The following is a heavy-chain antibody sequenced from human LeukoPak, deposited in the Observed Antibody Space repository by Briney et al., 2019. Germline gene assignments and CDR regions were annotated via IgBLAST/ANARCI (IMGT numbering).Heavy chain of an antibody. J-gene: IGHJ6*03. V-gene: IGHV4-34*01. Sequence: SETLSLTCAVYGGSFSGYYWSWIRQPPGKGLEWIGEINQSGSTNYNPSLKSRVTISVYTSKNQFSLKLSSVTAADTAVYYCARLRRDSSGYPLYYYHYYMDVWGKGTTVTVSS. CDR1: GGSFSGYY. CDR3: ARLRRDSSGYPLYYYHYYMDV. CDR2: INQSGST. D-gene: IGHD3-22*01.